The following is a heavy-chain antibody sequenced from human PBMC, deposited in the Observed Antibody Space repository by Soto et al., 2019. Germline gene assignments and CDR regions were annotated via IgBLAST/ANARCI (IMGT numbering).Heavy chain of an antibody. V-gene: IGHV3-23*01. Sequence: GGSLRLSCAASGFTFSSYAMSWVRQAPGKGLEWVSAISGSGGSTYYADSVKGRFTISRDNSKNTLYLQMNSLRAEGTSVYYCAKSLYCSGGSCVIAFDYWGQGTLVTVSS. CDR1: GFTFSSYA. CDR2: ISGSGGST. D-gene: IGHD2-15*01. CDR3: AKSLYCSGGSCVIAFDY. J-gene: IGHJ4*02.